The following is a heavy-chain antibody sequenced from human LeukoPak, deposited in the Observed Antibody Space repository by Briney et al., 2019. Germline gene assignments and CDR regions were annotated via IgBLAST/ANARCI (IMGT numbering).Heavy chain of an antibody. V-gene: IGHV4-59*01. CDR3: ARGGPPPSRSGWYKHYYGMDV. J-gene: IGHJ6*02. D-gene: IGHD6-19*01. Sequence: SETLSLTCTVSGGSISSYYWSWIRQPPGKGLEWIGYIYYSGSTNYNPSLKSRVTISVDTSKNQFSLKLSSVTAADTAVYYCARGGPPPSRSGWYKHYYGMDVRGQGTTVTVSS. CDR1: GGSISSYY. CDR2: IYYSGST.